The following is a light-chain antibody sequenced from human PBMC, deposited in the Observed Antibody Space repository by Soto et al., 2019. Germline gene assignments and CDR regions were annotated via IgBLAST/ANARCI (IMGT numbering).Light chain of an antibody. CDR1: QSMTTK. CDR3: QQYKNWPPIT. V-gene: IGKV3-15*01. Sequence: EIVMTQSPATLSVSPGEGVTLSCSASQSMTTKLAWYQQKPGQAPRLLIYGASTRATGTPARFSGSGSGTEFTLTISSLQSEDFAVYYCQQYKNWPPITFGQGTRLEI. CDR2: GAS. J-gene: IGKJ5*01.